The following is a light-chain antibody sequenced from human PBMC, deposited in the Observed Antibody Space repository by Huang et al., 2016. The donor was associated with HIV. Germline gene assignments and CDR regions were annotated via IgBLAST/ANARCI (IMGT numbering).Light chain of an antibody. CDR2: GAS. CDR1: QSANRN. V-gene: IGKV3-15*01. Sequence: EIVMTQSPATLSVSPGERATLSCRASQSANRNLAWYQQRPGQAPRLLIYGASTRATDIPGRFSGSGSGTDFTLTISSLQSEDFAIYYCQQYDDWPRTFGQGTKVEIK. CDR3: QQYDDWPRT. J-gene: IGKJ1*01.